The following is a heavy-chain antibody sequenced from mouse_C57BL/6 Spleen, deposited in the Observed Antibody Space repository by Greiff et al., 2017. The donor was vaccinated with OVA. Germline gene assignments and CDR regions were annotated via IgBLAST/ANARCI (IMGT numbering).Heavy chain of an antibody. V-gene: IGHV1-55*01. CDR1: GYTFTSYW. Sequence: VQLQQSGAELVKPGASVKMSCKASGYTFTSYWITWVKQRPGQGLEWIGDIYPGSGSTNYNEKFKSKATLTVDTSSSTAYMQLSSLTSEDSAVYYCARDDYGYKGYFDYWGQGTTLTVSS. D-gene: IGHD2-2*01. CDR2: IYPGSGST. J-gene: IGHJ2*01. CDR3: ARDDYGYKGYFDY.